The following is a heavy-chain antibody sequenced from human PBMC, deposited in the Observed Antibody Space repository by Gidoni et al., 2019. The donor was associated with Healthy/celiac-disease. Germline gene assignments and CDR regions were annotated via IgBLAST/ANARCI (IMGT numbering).Heavy chain of an antibody. V-gene: IGHV3-21*01. J-gene: IGHJ6*02. CDR1: GFTFSSYS. D-gene: IGHD2-2*03. CDR2: ISSSSSYI. Sequence: EVQLVEPGGGLVKPGGSLRLSCAASGFTFSSYSMNWVRQAPGKGLEWVSSISSSSSYIYYADPVKGRFTISRDNAKNSLYLQMNSLRAEDTAVYYCAREGVFGYCSSTSCPYGMDVWGQGTTVTVSS. CDR3: AREGVFGYCSSTSCPYGMDV.